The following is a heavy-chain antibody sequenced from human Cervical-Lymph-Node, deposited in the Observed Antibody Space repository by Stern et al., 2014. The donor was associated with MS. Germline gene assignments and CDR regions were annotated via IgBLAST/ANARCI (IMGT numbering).Heavy chain of an antibody. CDR2: ISAYTGNT. CDR1: GYTFTSYG. D-gene: IGHD6-19*01. Sequence: DQLVESGGEVKKPGASVKVSCKASGYTFTSYGINWVRQAPGQGLEWLGWISAYTGNTNYAQNFQGRVTLTTDTSTGTAYMELRSLRSDDTAVYYCARGGAVGGYSSFDYWGQGTLVTASS. J-gene: IGHJ4*02. V-gene: IGHV1-18*01. CDR3: ARGGAVGGYSSFDY.